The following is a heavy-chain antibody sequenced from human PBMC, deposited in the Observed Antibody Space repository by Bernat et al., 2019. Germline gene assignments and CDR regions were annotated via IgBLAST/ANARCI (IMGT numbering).Heavy chain of an antibody. CDR2: ISGSGGRT. V-gene: IGHV3-23*01. J-gene: IGHJ5*02. CDR1: GFTFSNFG. Sequence: EVQMLESGGGLVQPGGSLRLSCAASGFTFSNFGMTWVRQAPGKGLEWVSAISGSGGRTYYADSVKGRFTISRDNSKNTLYLQMNSLRPEDTAVYYCAKCRADGAIFPFDPWGQGTLVTVSS. D-gene: IGHD3-3*01. CDR3: AKCRADGAIFPFDP.